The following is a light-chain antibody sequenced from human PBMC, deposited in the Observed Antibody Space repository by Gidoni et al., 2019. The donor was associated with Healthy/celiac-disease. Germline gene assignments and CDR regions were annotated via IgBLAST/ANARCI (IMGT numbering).Light chain of an antibody. Sequence: QSALSQPASVSGSPRPSITISCTGTSSDVGGYNYVSWYQQHPGKAPKLMIYDVSYRPSGISNRFSGSKSGNTASLTISGLQAEDEADYYCSSYTSSSTYVFGTGTKVTVL. CDR3: SSYTSSSTYV. J-gene: IGLJ1*01. CDR2: DVS. CDR1: SSDVGGYNY. V-gene: IGLV2-14*03.